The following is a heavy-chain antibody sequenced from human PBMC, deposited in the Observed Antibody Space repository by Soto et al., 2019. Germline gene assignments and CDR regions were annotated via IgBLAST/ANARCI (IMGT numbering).Heavy chain of an antibody. CDR1: GFTFSSYE. CDR2: ISSSGSTI. V-gene: IGHV3-48*03. CDR3: AREVGYSGSLHFDY. Sequence: EVQLVESGVSLVQSGGSLRLSCAASGFTFSSYEMNWVRQAPGKGLEWVSYISSSGSTIYYADSVKGRFTISRDNAKNSLYLQMNSLRAEDTAVYYCAREVGYSGSLHFDYWGQGTLVTVSS. D-gene: IGHD1-26*01. J-gene: IGHJ4*02.